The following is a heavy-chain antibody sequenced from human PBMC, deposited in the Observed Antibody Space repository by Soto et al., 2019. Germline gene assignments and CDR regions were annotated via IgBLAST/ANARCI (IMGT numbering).Heavy chain of an antibody. D-gene: IGHD1-26*01. V-gene: IGHV5-51*01. Sequence: GESLKISCKGSGYSFTSYWIAWVRQMPGKGLEWMGIIYPGDTDTRYSPSFQGQVTISADKSISTAYLQWDSLKASDTAMYYCARLSGSYYEPFDYWGQGTLVTVSS. CDR1: GYSFTSYW. CDR3: ARLSGSYYEPFDY. J-gene: IGHJ4*02. CDR2: IYPGDTDT.